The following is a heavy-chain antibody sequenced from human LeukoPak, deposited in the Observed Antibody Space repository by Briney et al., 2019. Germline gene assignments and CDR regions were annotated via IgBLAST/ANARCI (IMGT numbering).Heavy chain of an antibody. CDR3: ARAGYSYRYDYYFDY. V-gene: IGHV4-59*12. Sequence: TSETLSINCTVSGGSTSHYYWSWIRQPPGKGLEWIGYIYYSGSTNYNPSLKSRVTMSVDTSKNQFSLKLSSVTAADTAVYYCARAGYSYRYDYYFDYWGQGTLVTVSS. CDR2: IYYSGST. CDR1: GGSTSHYY. J-gene: IGHJ4*02. D-gene: IGHD5-18*01.